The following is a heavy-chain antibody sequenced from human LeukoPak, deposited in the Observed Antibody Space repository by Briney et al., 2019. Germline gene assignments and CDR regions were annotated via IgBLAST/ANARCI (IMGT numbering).Heavy chain of an antibody. Sequence: ASVKVSCKASGYTFTSYGISWVRQAPGQGLEWMGWISAYNGNANYAQKLQGRVTMTTDTSTSTAYMELRSLRSDDTAVYYCARDGGSRNYWYYYMDVWGKGTTVTISS. J-gene: IGHJ6*03. CDR1: GYTFTSYG. CDR3: ARDGGSRNYWYYYMDV. CDR2: ISAYNGNA. V-gene: IGHV1-18*01. D-gene: IGHD3-10*01.